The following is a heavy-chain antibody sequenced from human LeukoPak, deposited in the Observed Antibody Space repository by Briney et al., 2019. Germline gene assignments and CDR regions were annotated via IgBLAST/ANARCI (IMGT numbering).Heavy chain of an antibody. D-gene: IGHD3-10*02. J-gene: IGHJ6*04. Sequence: GGSLRLSCAASGFTFSTYWMSWVRQAPGKGLEWVANINQDGSEKYYVDSVKGRFTISRDNAKNSLYLQMNSLRAEDTAVYYCAELGITMIGGVWGKGTTVTISS. V-gene: IGHV3-7*01. CDR1: GFTFSTYW. CDR2: INQDGSEK. CDR3: AELGITMIGGV.